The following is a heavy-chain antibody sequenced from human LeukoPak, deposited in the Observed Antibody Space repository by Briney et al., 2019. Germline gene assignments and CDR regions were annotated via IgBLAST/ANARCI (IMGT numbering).Heavy chain of an antibody. D-gene: IGHD2-15*01. CDR2: IKQDGSEK. V-gene: IGHV3-7*01. CDR1: GFTFSSYW. J-gene: IGHJ4*02. CDR3: ASSPADCSGGSCYALADY. Sequence: GGSLRLSCAASGFTFSSYWMSWVRQAPGKGLEWVANIKQDGSEKYYVDSVKGRFTISRDDAKNSLYLQMNSLRAEDTAVYYCASSPADCSGGSCYALADYWGQGTLVTVSS.